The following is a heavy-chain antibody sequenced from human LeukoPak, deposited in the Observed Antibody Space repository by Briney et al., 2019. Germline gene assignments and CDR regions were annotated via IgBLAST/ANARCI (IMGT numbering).Heavy chain of an antibody. D-gene: IGHD5-12*01. Sequence: TGGSLRLSCAASGFSFSNYGMNWVRQAPGKGLEWVANIKQDGSEKYYVDSVKGRFTISRDNAKNSLYLQMNSLRAEDTAVYYCARESLGGYDWGQEFAYWGQGTLVTVSS. V-gene: IGHV3-7*01. CDR3: ARESLGGYDWGQEFAY. CDR2: IKQDGSEK. CDR1: GFSFSNYG. J-gene: IGHJ4*02.